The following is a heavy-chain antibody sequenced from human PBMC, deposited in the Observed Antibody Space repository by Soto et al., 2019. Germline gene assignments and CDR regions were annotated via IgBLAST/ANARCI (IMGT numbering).Heavy chain of an antibody. D-gene: IGHD3-3*01. CDR2: IYSSGGT. CDR3: ARGQRFSDSFDT. CDR1: GGAISGYY. Sequence: QVQLQESGPGLVKPSETLSLTCTVSGGAISGYYWTWIRQPAGKGLEWIGRIYSSGGTKYNPSLKSRVTVSLDTSKNQFSLRLRSVTAADTAVYYCARGQRFSDSFDTWGQGALVTFSS. V-gene: IGHV4-4*07. J-gene: IGHJ5*02.